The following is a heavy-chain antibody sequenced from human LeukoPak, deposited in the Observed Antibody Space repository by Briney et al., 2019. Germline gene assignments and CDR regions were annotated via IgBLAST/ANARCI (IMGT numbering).Heavy chain of an antibody. CDR3: ARAHVVRGVIGYYYYGMDV. V-gene: IGHV4-30-2*01. J-gene: IGHJ6*02. D-gene: IGHD3-10*01. CDR2: IYRSGST. Sequence: PSQTLSLTCAVSGGSISSGGYSWSWIRQPQGKGLEWIGYIYRSGSTYYNPSLKSRVTISVDRSKNQFSLKLGSVTAAGTAVYYCARAHVVRGVIGYYYYGMDVWGQGTTVTVSS. CDR1: GGSISSGGYS.